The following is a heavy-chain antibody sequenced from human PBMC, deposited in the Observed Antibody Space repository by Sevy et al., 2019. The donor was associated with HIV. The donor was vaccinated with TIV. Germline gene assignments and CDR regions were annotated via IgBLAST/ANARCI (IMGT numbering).Heavy chain of an antibody. CDR3: ARFLSTSYYYYYAMDV. Sequence: ASVKVSCRASGYTFTSYDINWVRQATGQGLEWMGWMSPNSGNTGYAQKFQGRVTMTRNTSISKAYMELCSLRSEDTAVYYCARFLSTSYYYYYAMDVWGQGTTVTVSS. CDR1: GYTFTSYD. V-gene: IGHV1-8*01. CDR2: MSPNSGNT. D-gene: IGHD2-2*01. J-gene: IGHJ6*02.